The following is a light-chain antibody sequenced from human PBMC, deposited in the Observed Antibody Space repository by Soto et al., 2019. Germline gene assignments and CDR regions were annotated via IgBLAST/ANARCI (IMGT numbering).Light chain of an antibody. Sequence: DIQMTQSPSTLSASVGDRVTITCRASQSISSWLAWYQQKPGKAPKLLIYDASSLESGVPSRFRGSGSGTDLTLTISSLQPDDFATYYCQQYNSYSPTFGQGTKVDI. CDR1: QSISSW. CDR3: QQYNSYSPT. CDR2: DAS. V-gene: IGKV1-5*01. J-gene: IGKJ1*01.